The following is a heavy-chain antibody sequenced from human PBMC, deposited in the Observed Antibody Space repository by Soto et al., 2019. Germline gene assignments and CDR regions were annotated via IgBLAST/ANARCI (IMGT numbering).Heavy chain of an antibody. V-gene: IGHV1-46*01. D-gene: IGHD6-25*01. CDR1: GFTFTNYF. J-gene: IGHJ6*02. CDR2: ISPYDGST. Sequence: QVQLVQSGAEVKKPGASVKVSCKASGFTFTNYFFHWVRQAPRQGLEWMGIISPYDGSTNYVQRLQGRVTMTSDTSTSTVYMELSSLRSEDTAVYYWARGDGRGSSGFYYYYGMDVWGHGTTVTVSS. CDR3: ARGDGRGSSGFYYYYGMDV.